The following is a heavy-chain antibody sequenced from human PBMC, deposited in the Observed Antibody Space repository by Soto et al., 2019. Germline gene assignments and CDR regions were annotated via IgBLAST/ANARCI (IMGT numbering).Heavy chain of an antibody. CDR3: VRGHYTN. CDR2: VKQDENER. Sequence: EVQLLESGGGLVQPGGSLRLSCTASGFLFSSSWVGWVRQAPGKGLEWVANVKQDENERYYVDSVKGRFTISRDNTKNSLYLQMNNLRAEDTAIYYCVRGHYTNGGQGTLVTVSS. D-gene: IGHD2-2*02. V-gene: IGHV3-7*01. CDR1: GFLFSSSW. J-gene: IGHJ1*01.